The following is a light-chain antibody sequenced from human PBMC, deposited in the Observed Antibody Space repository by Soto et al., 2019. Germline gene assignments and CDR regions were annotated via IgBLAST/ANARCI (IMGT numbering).Light chain of an antibody. J-gene: IGKJ1*01. V-gene: IGKV3-20*01. CDR2: DTS. CDR1: QSLANSF. Sequence: EIVMTQSPATLSLSPGERATLSCRASQSLANSFIAWYQQKPGQAPRLLIYDTSTRATGIPDRFSGSGSGTDFTLIISRLEPEDFAVYYCQQYGSSRTFGQGTKVDIK. CDR3: QQYGSSRT.